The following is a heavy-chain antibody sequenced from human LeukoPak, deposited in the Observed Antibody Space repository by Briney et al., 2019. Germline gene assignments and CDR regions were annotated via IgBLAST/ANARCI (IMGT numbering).Heavy chain of an antibody. CDR2: IYSGGST. CDR1: GFTFSSYA. V-gene: IGHV3-66*01. Sequence: GGSLRLSCAASGFTFSSYAMSWVRQAPGKGLEWVSVIYSGGSTYYADSVKGRFTISRDNSKNTLYLQMNSLRAEDTAVYYCAKVPYSSSWFGYFDYWGQGTLVTVSS. CDR3: AKVPYSSSWFGYFDY. D-gene: IGHD6-13*01. J-gene: IGHJ4*02.